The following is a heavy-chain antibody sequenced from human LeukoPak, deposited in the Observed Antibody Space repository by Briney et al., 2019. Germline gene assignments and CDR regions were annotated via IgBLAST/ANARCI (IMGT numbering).Heavy chain of an antibody. Sequence: ASVTVSCKASGYTFTNYDINWVRQATGQGLEWMGWININSGNTGYAQKSQGRVTMTRDTSISTAYMEVSSLRYDDTAVYYCARVAGSIDYWGQGTRVTVSS. CDR2: ININSGNT. J-gene: IGHJ4*02. CDR3: ARVAGSIDY. CDR1: GYTFTNYD. D-gene: IGHD1-26*01. V-gene: IGHV1-8*01.